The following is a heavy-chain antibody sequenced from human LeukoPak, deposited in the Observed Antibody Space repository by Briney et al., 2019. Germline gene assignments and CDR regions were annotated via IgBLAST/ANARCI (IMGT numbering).Heavy chain of an antibody. D-gene: IGHD2-8*01. CDR3: ARGYCTNGVCSSDYFDY. CDR1: GGSFSGFQ. V-gene: IGHV4-31*11. CDR2: IYNSGST. J-gene: IGHJ4*02. Sequence: SETLSLTCAVYGGSFSGFQWNWIRQHPGKGLEWIGYIYNSGSTYYNPSLKSRSTISVDTSKNQFSLKLSSVTAADTAVYYCARGYCTNGVCSSDYFDYWGQGTLVTVSS.